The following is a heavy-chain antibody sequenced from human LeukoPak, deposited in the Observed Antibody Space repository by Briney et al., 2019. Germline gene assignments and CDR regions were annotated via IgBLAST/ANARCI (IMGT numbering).Heavy chain of an antibody. CDR3: ARFQESGSYYGFDY. V-gene: IGHV4-59*01. CDR2: IYYSGST. CDR1: GGSIRSYY. J-gene: IGHJ4*02. D-gene: IGHD1-26*01. Sequence: KPSETLSLTCTVSGGSIRSYYWSWLRQSPGKGLEWIGYIYYSGSTNYNPSLKSRVTISVDTSKNQFSLKLSSLTAVDTAVYSCARFQESGSYYGFDYWGQGTLVTVSS.